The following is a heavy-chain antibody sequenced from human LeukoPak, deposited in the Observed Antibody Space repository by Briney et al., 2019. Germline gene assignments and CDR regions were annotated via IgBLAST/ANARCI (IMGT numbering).Heavy chain of an antibody. D-gene: IGHD5-24*01. CDR2: IYYSGST. Sequence: PSETLSLTCTVSGGSISSSSYYWGWIRQPPGKGLEWIGSIYYSGSTYYNPSLKSRVTISVDTSKNQFSLKLSSVTAADTAVYYCARHGENDVEMATIDYWGQETLVTVSS. V-gene: IGHV4-39*01. CDR3: ARHGENDVEMATIDY. J-gene: IGHJ4*02. CDR1: GGSISSSSYY.